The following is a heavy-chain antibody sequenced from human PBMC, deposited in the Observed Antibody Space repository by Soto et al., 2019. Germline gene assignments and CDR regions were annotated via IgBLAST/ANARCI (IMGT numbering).Heavy chain of an antibody. CDR2: IYHSGST. D-gene: IGHD6-13*01. V-gene: IGHV4-4*02. CDR3: ARLSLKRLVRSAFDI. J-gene: IGHJ3*02. CDR1: SGPISSSNW. Sequence: QVQLQESGPGLVKPSGTLSLTCAVSSGPISSSNWWSWVRQPPGKGLEWIGEIYHSGSTSYNPSLKSRVTISVDKSKNQFSLKLSSVTAADTAVYYCARLSLKRLVRSAFDIWGQGTMVTVSS.